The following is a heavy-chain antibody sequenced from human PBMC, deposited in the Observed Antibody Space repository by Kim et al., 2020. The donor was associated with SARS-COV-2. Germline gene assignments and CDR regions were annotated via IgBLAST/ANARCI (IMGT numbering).Heavy chain of an antibody. CDR1: GGSISSGGYY. Sequence: SETLSLTCTVSGGSISSGGYYWSWIRQHPGKGLEWIGYIYYSGSTYYNPSLKSRVTISVDTSKNQFSLKLSSVTAADTAVYYCARGLGTSSWYSDWFDPWGQGTLVTVSS. J-gene: IGHJ5*02. CDR2: IYYSGST. CDR3: ARGLGTSSWYSDWFDP. D-gene: IGHD6-13*01. V-gene: IGHV4-31*03.